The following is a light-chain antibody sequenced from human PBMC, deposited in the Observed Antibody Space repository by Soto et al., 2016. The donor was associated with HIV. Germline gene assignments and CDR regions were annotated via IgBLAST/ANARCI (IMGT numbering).Light chain of an antibody. J-gene: IGLJ2*01. CDR2: QDN. V-gene: IGLV3-1*01. CDR3: QTWDFNTVI. Sequence: SYELTQPPSVSVSPGQTASITCSGDKLRNKFAYWYQQRPGQSPMLVIYQDNKRPSGIPERFSASNSGNTATLTITGTQALDEADYFCQTWDFNTVIFGGGTSLTVL. CDR1: KLRNKF.